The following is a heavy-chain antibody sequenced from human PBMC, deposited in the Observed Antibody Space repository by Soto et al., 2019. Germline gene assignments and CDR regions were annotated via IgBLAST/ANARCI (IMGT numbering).Heavy chain of an antibody. J-gene: IGHJ4*01. CDR1: GGSINSDY. CDR2: ISNTGTT. Sequence: SETLSLTCTVSGGSINSDYWSWIRRPAGKGLEWIGRISNTGTTNYDPSLKSRVTMSIDRSKNQFSLKLNSVTAADTALYYCARVRRDLRFLEWYIFDFWGQGTPVTVSS. D-gene: IGHD3-3*01. V-gene: IGHV4-4*07. CDR3: ARVRRDLRFLEWYIFDF.